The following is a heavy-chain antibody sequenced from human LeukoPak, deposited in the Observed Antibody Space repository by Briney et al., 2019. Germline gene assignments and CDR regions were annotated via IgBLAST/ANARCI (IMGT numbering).Heavy chain of an antibody. Sequence: ASVKVSCKASGGTFSSYAISWVRQASGQGREWMGGIIPFFGTANYAQKFQGRFTITADKSTSTAYMKLSSLISEDTAVYYCASSPRYYYDSSGYYGYYFDYWGQGTLVTVSS. D-gene: IGHD3-22*01. CDR2: IIPFFGTA. CDR1: GGTFSSYA. J-gene: IGHJ4*02. CDR3: ASSPRYYYDSSGYYGYYFDY. V-gene: IGHV1-69*06.